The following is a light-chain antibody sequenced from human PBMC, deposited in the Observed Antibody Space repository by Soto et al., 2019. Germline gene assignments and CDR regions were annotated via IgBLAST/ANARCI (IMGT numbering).Light chain of an antibody. CDR3: QKYNSAPALT. CDR2: AAS. Sequence: DIQMTQSPSSLSASVGDRVTITCRASQGISNYLAWYQQKPGKVPKLLIYAASTLQSGVPCRFSGSGSGTDFTLTISSLQPEDVATYYCQKYNSAPALTFGGGTKVEIK. V-gene: IGKV1-27*01. J-gene: IGKJ4*01. CDR1: QGISNY.